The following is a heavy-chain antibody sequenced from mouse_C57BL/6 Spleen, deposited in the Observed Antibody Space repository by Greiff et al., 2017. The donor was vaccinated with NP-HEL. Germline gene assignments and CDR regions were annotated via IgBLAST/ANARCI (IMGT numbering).Heavy chain of an antibody. CDR2: IYPGDGDT. Sequence: QVQLKESGAELVKPGASVKISCKASGYAFSSYWMNWVKQRPGKGLEWIGQIYPGDGDTNYNGKFQGKATLTADKSSSTAYMQLSSLTSEDSAVYFCARDTTVVAPFAYWGQGTLVTVSA. CDR1: GYAFSSYW. CDR3: ARDTTVVAPFAY. J-gene: IGHJ3*01. V-gene: IGHV1-80*01. D-gene: IGHD1-1*01.